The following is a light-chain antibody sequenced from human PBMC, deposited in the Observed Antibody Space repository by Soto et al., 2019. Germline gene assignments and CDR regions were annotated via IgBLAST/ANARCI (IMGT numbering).Light chain of an antibody. CDR3: QQSYSTPLT. Sequence: EIVLTQSPGTLSLSPGDRATLSCRASQNLGSGYLAWYQQKPGQAPRILIYAASSRATGIPDRFSGSGSGTDFSLTISRLEPEDFAVYYCQQSYSTPLTFGGGTKVEIK. J-gene: IGKJ4*01. V-gene: IGKV3-20*01. CDR1: QNLGSGY. CDR2: AAS.